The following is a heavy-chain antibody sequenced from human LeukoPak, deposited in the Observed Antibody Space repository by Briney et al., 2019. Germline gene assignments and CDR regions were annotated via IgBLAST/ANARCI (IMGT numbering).Heavy chain of an antibody. V-gene: IGHV5-51*01. CDR3: VRVVAARAYYYYGMDV. J-gene: IGHJ6*02. Sequence: GESLKISCKGSGYSFTSYWIGWVRQMPGKGLEWMGIIYPGDSDTRYSPSFQGQVTILADKSISTAYLQWSSLKASDTAMYYCVRVVAARAYYYYGMDVWGQGTTVTVSS. CDR2: IYPGDSDT. D-gene: IGHD2-15*01. CDR1: GYSFTSYW.